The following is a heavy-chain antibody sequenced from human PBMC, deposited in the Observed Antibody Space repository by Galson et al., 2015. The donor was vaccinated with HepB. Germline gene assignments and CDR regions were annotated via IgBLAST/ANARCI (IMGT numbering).Heavy chain of an antibody. Sequence: SLRLSCAASGFTFSSYGIHWVRQAPGKGLEWVALIWFDGSKKSYADSVKGRFTTSRDNPKNILYLHMNSLRAEDTAFYYCAREQGESWSGYYPDYWGQGTLVTVSS. CDR3: AREQGESWSGYYPDY. J-gene: IGHJ4*02. D-gene: IGHD3-3*01. CDR2: IWFDGSKK. V-gene: IGHV3-33*01. CDR1: GFTFSSYG.